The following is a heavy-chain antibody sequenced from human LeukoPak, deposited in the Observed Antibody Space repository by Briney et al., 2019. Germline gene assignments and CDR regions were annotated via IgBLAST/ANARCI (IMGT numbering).Heavy chain of an antibody. CDR3: ATFSRSASYHFDY. J-gene: IGHJ4*02. Sequence: PGGSLRLSRAASGFTFSSSWMHWVRQPPGKGLEWVSHMNSDGTTSNYADSVKGRFTISRDNAKNTLYLEMNSLGVEDTSVHYCATFSRSASYHFDYWGQGTLVTVSS. CDR1: GFTFSSSW. D-gene: IGHD1-26*01. CDR2: MNSDGTTS. V-gene: IGHV3-74*01.